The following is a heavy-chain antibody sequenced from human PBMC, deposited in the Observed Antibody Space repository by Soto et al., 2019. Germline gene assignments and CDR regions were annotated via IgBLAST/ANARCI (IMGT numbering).Heavy chain of an antibody. J-gene: IGHJ4*01. CDR3: ARGVGYSDYVDFDY. Sequence: SETLSLTCTVSGVSISSYYWSWIRQPPGKGLECIGYFYYSRTPNYNPSLKSRVTISVDTSKNQFSLTLSSVTAADTAVYYCARGVGYSDYVDFDYWGQGTLVT. CDR1: GVSISSYY. CDR2: FYYSRTP. D-gene: IGHD5-12*01. V-gene: IGHV4-59*01.